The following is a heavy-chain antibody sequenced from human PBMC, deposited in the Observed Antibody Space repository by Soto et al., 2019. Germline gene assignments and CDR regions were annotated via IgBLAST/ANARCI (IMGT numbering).Heavy chain of an antibody. CDR1: GYTFTSYY. V-gene: IGHV1-46*01. D-gene: IGHD3-10*01. CDR2: INPSDGST. Sequence: GASVKVSCKASGYTFTSYYMHWVRQAPGQGLEWMGIINPSDGSTSYAQKFQGRVTMTEDTSTDTAYMELSSLRSEDTAVYYCATAVYGSGSWVGNDAFDIWGQGTMVTVSS. CDR3: ATAVYGSGSWVGNDAFDI. J-gene: IGHJ3*02.